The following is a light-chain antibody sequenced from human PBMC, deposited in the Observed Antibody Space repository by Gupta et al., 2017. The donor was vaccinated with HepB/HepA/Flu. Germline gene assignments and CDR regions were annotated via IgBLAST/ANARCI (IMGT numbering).Light chain of an antibody. CDR2: QGS. V-gene: IGLV3-1*01. J-gene: IGLJ2*01. Sequence: SSELPQPPSVSVSPGPTASITCSGDKLGDQYACWYQQKPGQPPVLVIYQGSKRAAGTPERFSASTSGTTATLTICGTQDGDEDDYYCQAGDSSTLVFGGGTKLTVL. CDR1: KLGDQY. CDR3: QAGDSSTLV.